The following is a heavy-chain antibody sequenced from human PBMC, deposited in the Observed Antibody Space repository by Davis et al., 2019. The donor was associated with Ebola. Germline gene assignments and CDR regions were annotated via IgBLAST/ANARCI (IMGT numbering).Heavy chain of an antibody. D-gene: IGHD2-2*02. V-gene: IGHV3-7*01. CDR3: ARDGCSTSCYMFFYYYYGMDV. J-gene: IGHJ6*02. CDR2: IKEDGSAR. Sequence: GESLKISCVASGFTFSSSWMSWVRQAPGKGLQWVANIKEDGSARYYDDSLKGRFTISRDNAKNSLYLQMNSLRAEDTAVYYCARDGCSTSCYMFFYYYYGMDVWGQGTTVTVSS. CDR1: GFTFSSSW.